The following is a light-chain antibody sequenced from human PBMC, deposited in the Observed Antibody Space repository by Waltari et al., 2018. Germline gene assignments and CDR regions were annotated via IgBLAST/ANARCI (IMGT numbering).Light chain of an antibody. CDR2: WAS. CDR3: QQCYTFPYT. V-gene: IGKV4-1*01. CDR1: QSVVFSSNNKNY. J-gene: IGKJ2*01. Sequence: DIVLTPSPDSLAVSLGERATIHCKSSQSVVFSSNNKNYLAWYQQKPGQPPKLLITWASTRESGVPDRFSGSGSGTDFTLTISSLQAEDVAVYYCQQCYTFPYTFGQGTKVEIK.